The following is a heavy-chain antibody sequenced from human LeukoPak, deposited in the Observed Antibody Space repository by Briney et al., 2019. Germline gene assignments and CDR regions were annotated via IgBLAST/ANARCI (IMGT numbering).Heavy chain of an antibody. J-gene: IGHJ4*02. D-gene: IGHD6-19*01. V-gene: IGHV3-53*01. CDR2: IYDAGST. Sequence: GRSLRLSCPASGFTVSGTYMSWVRRAAGKGWEWVSTIYDAGSTSYADSVKGRFTISRDNPKNTLFLQMNSLRADDTAVYYCAGATKWLAHDFWGQGTLVTVSS. CDR3: AGATKWLAHDF. CDR1: GFTVSGTY.